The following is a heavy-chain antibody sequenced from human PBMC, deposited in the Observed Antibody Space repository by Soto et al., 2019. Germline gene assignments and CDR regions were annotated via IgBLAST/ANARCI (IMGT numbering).Heavy chain of an antibody. CDR2: IYPGDSDT. CDR3: ARNGITGTTSPDY. J-gene: IGHJ4*02. D-gene: IGHD1-7*01. V-gene: IGHV5-51*01. Sequence: GESLKISCDGSGYSFTSYCIGLVLQMPGKGLEWMGIIYPGDSDTRYSPSFQGQVTISADKSISTAYLQWSSLKASDTAMYYCARNGITGTTSPDYWGQGTLVTVSS. CDR1: GYSFTSYC.